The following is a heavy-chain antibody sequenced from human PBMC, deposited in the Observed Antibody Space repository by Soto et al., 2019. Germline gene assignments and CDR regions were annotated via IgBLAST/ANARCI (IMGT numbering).Heavy chain of an antibody. D-gene: IGHD5-12*01. V-gene: IGHV4-59*01. CDR2: IYYSGST. CDR1: GGSISSYY. CDR3: ATSHGYSGYARDYYYYGMDV. Sequence: SETLSLTCTVSGGSISSYYWSWIRQPPGKGLEWIGYIYYSGSTNYNPSLKSRVTISVDTSKNQFSLKLSSVTAADTAVYYCATSHGYSGYARDYYYYGMDVWGQGTTVTVSS. J-gene: IGHJ6*02.